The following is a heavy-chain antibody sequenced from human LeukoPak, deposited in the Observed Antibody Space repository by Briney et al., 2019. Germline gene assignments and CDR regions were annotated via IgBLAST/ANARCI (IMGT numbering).Heavy chain of an antibody. D-gene: IGHD3-3*01. J-gene: IGHJ3*02. CDR2: IFPNSGAT. Sequence: ASVKVSCKAAGYTFTGYYMHWGRQAPGQGLEWMGWIFPNSGATNYAQKFQGRVTMTRDTSSSTAYMELRSLRSDDTAVYYCARDFLRFLEWPTDAFDIWGQGTMVTVSS. CDR1: GYTFTGYY. CDR3: ARDFLRFLEWPTDAFDI. V-gene: IGHV1-2*02.